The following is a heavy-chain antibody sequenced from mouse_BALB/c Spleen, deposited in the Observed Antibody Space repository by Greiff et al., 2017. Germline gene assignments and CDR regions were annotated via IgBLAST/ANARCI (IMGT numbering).Heavy chain of an antibody. CDR1: GYAFSSYW. CDR3: AREGAYYGYRVFDY. J-gene: IGHJ2*01. V-gene: IGHV1-80*01. CDR2: IYPGDGDT. Sequence: QVQLQQSGAELVRPGSSVKISCKASGYAFSSYWMNWVKQRPGQGLEWIGQIYPGDGDTNSNGKFTGKATLTADKSSSTAYMQLLSLTSEDSAVYFWAREGAYYGYRVFDYWGQGTTLTVSS. D-gene: IGHD2-14*01.